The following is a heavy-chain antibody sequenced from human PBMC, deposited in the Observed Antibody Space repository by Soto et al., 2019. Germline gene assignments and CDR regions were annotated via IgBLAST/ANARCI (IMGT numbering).Heavy chain of an antibody. CDR3: ARKPGRYCHSGGGCFSLDV. CDR2: IVPLSDRT. Sequence: QVQLVQSGAEVKKPGSSLKVSCKVFGETLNSNPIGWVRQAPGQGLEWVGGIVPLSDRTNYAQELQGRVTVTADGSTSTVYMELSNLKSDDTAVYYCARKPGRYCHSGGGCFSLDVWGQGSLITVSS. D-gene: IGHD2-15*01. J-gene: IGHJ4*02. V-gene: IGHV1-69*01. CDR1: GETLNSNP.